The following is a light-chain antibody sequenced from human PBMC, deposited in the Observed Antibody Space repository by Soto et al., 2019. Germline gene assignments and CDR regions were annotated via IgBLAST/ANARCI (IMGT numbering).Light chain of an antibody. CDR2: GAS. CDR1: QSVSSNY. CDR3: LQYGSSPRT. Sequence: EIVLTQSPGTLSLSPGERATLSCRASQSVSSNYLAWYQQKPGQAPRVLIYGASSRATGIPDRFSGSGSGTDFILTISRLEPEDFAVYYCLQYGSSPRTFGQGTKVDIK. V-gene: IGKV3-20*01. J-gene: IGKJ1*01.